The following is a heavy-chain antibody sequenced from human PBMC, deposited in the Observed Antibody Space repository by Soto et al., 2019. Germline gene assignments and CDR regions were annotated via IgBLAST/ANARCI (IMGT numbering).Heavy chain of an antibody. CDR3: ARQGRYYDSSGYLNTALIDY. CDR2: IYYSGST. Sequence: PSATLSLTCTVSGGSISSSSYYWGWIRQPPGKGLEWIGSIYYSGSTYYNPSLKSRVTISVDTSKNQFSLKLSSVTAADTAVYYCARQGRYYDSSGYLNTALIDYWGQGTLVTVSS. CDR1: GGSISSSSYY. V-gene: IGHV4-39*01. D-gene: IGHD3-22*01. J-gene: IGHJ4*02.